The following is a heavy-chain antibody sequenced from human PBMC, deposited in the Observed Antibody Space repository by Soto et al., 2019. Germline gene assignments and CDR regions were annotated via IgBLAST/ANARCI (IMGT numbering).Heavy chain of an antibody. CDR2: ISHDGSTK. CDR3: AKPFQRSGYHYDIWYFDL. J-gene: IGHJ2*01. Sequence: QVQLVESGGGVVQPGRSLRLACAASGFTFSSYGMHWVRQAPGKWLEWVAVISHDGSTKYYADSVKGRFTISRDNSKNTLYLQMDSLRAEDTAVYYCAKPFQRSGYHYDIWYFDLWGRGTLVTVSS. D-gene: IGHD3-22*01. CDR1: GFTFSSYG. V-gene: IGHV3-30*18.